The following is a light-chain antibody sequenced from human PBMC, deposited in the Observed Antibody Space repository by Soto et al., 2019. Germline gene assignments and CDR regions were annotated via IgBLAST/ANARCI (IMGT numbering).Light chain of an antibody. Sequence: EIVLTQSPDTLSLSPGERATLSCRASQSVNRGFFAWYQQKPGQSPRLLIYATSSRAADIPDRFSGSGSGTDFTLAIGRLEPEDSALYYCQQYDSSPWTFGQGTKVDIK. CDR1: QSVNRGF. J-gene: IGKJ1*01. V-gene: IGKV3-20*01. CDR2: ATS. CDR3: QQYDSSPWT.